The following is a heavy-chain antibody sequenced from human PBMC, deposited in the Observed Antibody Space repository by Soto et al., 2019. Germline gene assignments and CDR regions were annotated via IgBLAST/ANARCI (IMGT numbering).Heavy chain of an antibody. Sequence: PGGSLRLSCAASGFTFGSHTMSWVRQAPGKGLGWVSAISNSGDNTYYTESVKGRFTISRDNSKNTLYLQMNSLTADDTAVYYCAKGRGGDYGGSFDYWGQGTLVTVSS. V-gene: IGHV3-23*01. D-gene: IGHD4-17*01. CDR3: AKGRGGDYGGSFDY. CDR2: ISNSGDNT. J-gene: IGHJ4*02. CDR1: GFTFGSHT.